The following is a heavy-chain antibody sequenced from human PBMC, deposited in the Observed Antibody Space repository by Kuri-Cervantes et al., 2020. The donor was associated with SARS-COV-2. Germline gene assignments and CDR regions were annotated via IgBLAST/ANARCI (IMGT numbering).Heavy chain of an antibody. CDR3: ARVSWTLGYSGEQGILDY. CDR1: GYSISSGYY. J-gene: IGHJ4*02. CDR2: IYYSGST. V-gene: IGHV4-30-4*01. Sequence: SCAVSGYSISSGYYWSWIRQPPGKGLEWIGYIYYSGSTYYNPSLKSRVTISVDTSKNQFSLKLSSVTAADTAVYYCARVSWTLGYSGEQGILDYWGQGTLVTVSS. D-gene: IGHD2-21*01.